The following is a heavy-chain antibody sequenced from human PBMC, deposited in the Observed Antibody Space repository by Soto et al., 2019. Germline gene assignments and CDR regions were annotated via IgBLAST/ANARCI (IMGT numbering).Heavy chain of an antibody. CDR1: GFTVSSNY. CDR2: IYSGGST. J-gene: IGHJ3*02. CDR3: ARVRYYDFWSGYSGAFDI. Sequence: GGSLRLSCAASGFTVSSNYMSWVRQAPGKGLEWVSVIYSGGSTYYADSVKGRFTISRDNSKNTLYLQMNSLRAEDTAVYYCARVRYYDFWSGYSGAFDIWGQGTMVTVSS. V-gene: IGHV3-66*01. D-gene: IGHD3-3*01.